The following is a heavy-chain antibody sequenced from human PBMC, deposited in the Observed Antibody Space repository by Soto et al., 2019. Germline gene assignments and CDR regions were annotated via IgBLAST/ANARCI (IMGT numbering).Heavy chain of an antibody. CDR3: AKSRGSGSFYFFFDMDV. CDR2: IKPDGSEG. J-gene: IGHJ6*02. V-gene: IGHV3-7*05. CDR1: GFSFSSYW. D-gene: IGHD3-10*01. Sequence: GGSLRLSCVASGFSFSSYWMSWVRQAPGKGLEWVANIKPDGSEGYYADSVKGRFTISRDISKNTLYLHMSSLRAEDTALYYCAKSRGSGSFYFFFDMDVWGQGTTVTVSS.